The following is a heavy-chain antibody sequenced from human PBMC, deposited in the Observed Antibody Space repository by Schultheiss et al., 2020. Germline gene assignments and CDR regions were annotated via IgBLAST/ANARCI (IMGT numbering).Heavy chain of an antibody. J-gene: IGHJ4*02. V-gene: IGHV3-7*01. D-gene: IGHD2-21*02. CDR2: IRQDGGEK. Sequence: GGSLRLSCAASGFPFTVYWMTWVRQAPGKGLEWVANIRQDGGEKYYADSVRGRFTVSRDNAEDSLSLQMNNLRAEDTAVYYCARTANRVEDFWGQGALVTVSS. CDR3: ARTANRVEDF. CDR1: GFPFTVYW.